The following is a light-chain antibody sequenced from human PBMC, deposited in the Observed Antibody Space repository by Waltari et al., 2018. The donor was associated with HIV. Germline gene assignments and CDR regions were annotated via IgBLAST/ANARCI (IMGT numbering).Light chain of an antibody. V-gene: IGLV2-23*02. CDR1: SSDVGIYNL. Sequence: QSALTQPASVSGSPGQSITISCTGTSSDVGIYNLVSWYQQHPGKAPKLMIYEVNKRPSGVSNRFSGSKSGNTASLTISGLRTEDEADYYCCSYAGSSTWVFGGGTKLTVL. CDR2: EVN. J-gene: IGLJ3*02. CDR3: CSYAGSSTWV.